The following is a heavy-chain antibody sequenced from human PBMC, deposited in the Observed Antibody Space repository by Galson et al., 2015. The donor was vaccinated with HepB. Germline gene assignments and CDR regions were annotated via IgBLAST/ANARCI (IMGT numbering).Heavy chain of an antibody. V-gene: IGHV3-30*09. CDR3: ARSALYGSGSFTSYYYYGMDV. Sequence: SLRLSCAASGFTFSSYAMHWVRQAPGKGLEWVVVISYDGNNKYYADSVKGRFAISRDNSKNTLYLQMNSLRAEDTAVYYCARSALYGSGSFTSYYYYGMDVWGQGTTVTVSS. J-gene: IGHJ6*02. CDR2: ISYDGNNK. CDR1: GFTFSSYA. D-gene: IGHD3-10*01.